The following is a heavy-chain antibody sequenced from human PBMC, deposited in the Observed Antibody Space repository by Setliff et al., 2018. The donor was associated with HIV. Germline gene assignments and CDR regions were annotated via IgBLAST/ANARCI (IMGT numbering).Heavy chain of an antibody. CDR2: ISGSGNRP. D-gene: IGHD6-13*01. Sequence: AGGSLRLSCAASGFTFSDFYMSWIRQAPGKGLEWVSYISGSGNRPYYADSMKGRFTISRDNSKNTLYLQMNSLRPDDTAVYYCAKVRSESAAAAGNYWGQGALVTVSS. CDR1: GFTFSDFY. V-gene: IGHV3-11*01. CDR3: AKVRSESAAAAGNY. J-gene: IGHJ4*02.